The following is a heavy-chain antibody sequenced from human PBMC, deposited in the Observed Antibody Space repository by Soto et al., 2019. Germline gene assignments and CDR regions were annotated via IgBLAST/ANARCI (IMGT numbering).Heavy chain of an antibody. Sequence: GVSLRVSCAAAGVTFSNYAMSWVRQAPGKGLEWISYISKSGNIIYYADSVKGRFTISRDNAKNSLYLQINSLRAEDTALYYCARTPWSRAIGNMDVWGKGTTVTVSS. D-gene: IGHD1-26*01. V-gene: IGHV3-48*01. CDR3: ARTPWSRAIGNMDV. CDR2: ISKSGNII. CDR1: GVTFSNYA. J-gene: IGHJ6*03.